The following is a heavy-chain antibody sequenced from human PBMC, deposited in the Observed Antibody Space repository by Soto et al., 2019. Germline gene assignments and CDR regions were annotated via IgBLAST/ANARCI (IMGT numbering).Heavy chain of an antibody. CDR1: GFTFSSYA. D-gene: IGHD3-10*01. CDR3: ARDGYYGSGSYYHY. J-gene: IGHJ4*02. Sequence: GGSLRLSCAASGFTFSSYAMHWVRQAPGKGLEWVAVISYDGSNKYYADSVKGRFTISRDNSKNTLYLQMNSLRAEDTAVYYCARDGYYGSGSYYHYWGQGTLVTVSS. CDR2: ISYDGSNK. V-gene: IGHV3-30-3*01.